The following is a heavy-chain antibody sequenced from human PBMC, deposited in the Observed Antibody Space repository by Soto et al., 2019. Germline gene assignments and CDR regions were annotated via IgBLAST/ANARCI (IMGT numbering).Heavy chain of an antibody. CDR2: IYHSGST. Sequence: SETLSLTCAVSGGSISSGGYSWSWIRQPPGKGPEWIGYIYHSGSTYYNPSLKSRVTISVDRSKNQFSLKLSSVTAADTAVYYCARYSYYDSSGYYPYFDYWGQGTLVTVSS. J-gene: IGHJ4*02. CDR1: GGSISSGGYS. CDR3: ARYSYYDSSGYYPYFDY. D-gene: IGHD3-22*01. V-gene: IGHV4-30-2*01.